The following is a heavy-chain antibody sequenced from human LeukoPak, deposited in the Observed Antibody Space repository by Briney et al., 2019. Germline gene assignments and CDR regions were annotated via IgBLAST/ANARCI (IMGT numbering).Heavy chain of an antibody. J-gene: IGHJ4*02. D-gene: IGHD6-19*01. Sequence: PGGSLRLXCAASGFTFSSYAMNWVRQAPGKGLEWVATISNSGGSTYYADSGKGRFTISRDNSKDTLYPQMNSLRAEDTAVYYCAKVIAVVGNEIFDYWGQGALVTVSS. CDR1: GFTFSSYA. V-gene: IGHV3-23*01. CDR3: AKVIAVVGNEIFDY. CDR2: ISNSGGST.